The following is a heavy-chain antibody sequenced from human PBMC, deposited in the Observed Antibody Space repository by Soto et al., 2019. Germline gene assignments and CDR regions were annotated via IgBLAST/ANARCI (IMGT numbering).Heavy chain of an antibody. V-gene: IGHV1-3*01. CDR1: GYLFTAYA. D-gene: IGHD2-15*01. Sequence: ASVKVSCKASGYLFTAYAMHWVRQAPGQGLEWMGWISGDNGYPKYSQKFRDRLTITRDTFASTVYMEMNSLRAEDTAVYYCARDGYCSGGSCYSVPVFDYWGQGTLVTVSS. CDR3: ARDGYCSGGSCYSVPVFDY. J-gene: IGHJ4*02. CDR2: ISGDNGYP.